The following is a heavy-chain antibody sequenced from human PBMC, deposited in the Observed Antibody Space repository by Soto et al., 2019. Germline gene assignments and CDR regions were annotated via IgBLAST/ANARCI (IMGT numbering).Heavy chain of an antibody. CDR2: VSHDGRNT. CDR1: GFTFSDYA. Sequence: VQLVESGGGVVQPGRSLRLSCAASGFTFSDYAMHWVRQAPGKGLEWVAVVSHDGRNTHYADSVKGRFTISRDSSKNTVSLEMTSLRAADTAVYYCAKGGRQWLVTSGFNYWGQGDLVTVSS. J-gene: IGHJ4*02. V-gene: IGHV3-30*18. CDR3: AKGGRQWLVTSGFNY. D-gene: IGHD6-19*01.